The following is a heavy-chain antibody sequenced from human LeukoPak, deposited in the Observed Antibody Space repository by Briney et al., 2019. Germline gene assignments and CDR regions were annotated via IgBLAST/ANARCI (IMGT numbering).Heavy chain of an antibody. D-gene: IGHD3-16*02. CDR3: STDVPFTAGGAIVY. CDR2: IKNKADGGTT. Sequence: GGPLRLSCAASGFTFSNVWMTWVRQAPGKGLEWVGHIKNKADGGTTDYAAPVKGRSTISRDDSKNTMYLQMNSLKTEDTAVYYCSTDVPFTAGGAIVYWGQGTLVTVSS. J-gene: IGHJ4*02. CDR1: GFTFSNVW. V-gene: IGHV3-15*01.